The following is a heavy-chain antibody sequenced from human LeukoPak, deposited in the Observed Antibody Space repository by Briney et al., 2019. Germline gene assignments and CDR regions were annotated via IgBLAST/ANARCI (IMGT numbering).Heavy chain of an antibody. CDR2: IYYSGST. CDR1: GGSISSYY. V-gene: IGHV4-59*08. Sequence: SETLSLTCTVSGGSISSYYWSWIRQPPGKGLEWIGYIYYSGSTNYNPSLKSRVTISVDTSKNQFSLKLSSVTAADTAVYYCARLGDSSGYGYWGQGTLVTVSS. D-gene: IGHD3-22*01. CDR3: ARLGDSSGYGY. J-gene: IGHJ4*02.